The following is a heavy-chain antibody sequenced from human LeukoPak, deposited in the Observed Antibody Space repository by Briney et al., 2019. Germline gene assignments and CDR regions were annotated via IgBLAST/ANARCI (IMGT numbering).Heavy chain of an antibody. CDR2: INHSGST. V-gene: IGHV4-34*01. J-gene: IGHJ4*01. CDR1: GGSFSGYY. CDR3: AGPFGLEESYYFDY. D-gene: IGHD3-10*01. Sequence: PSETLSLTCAVYGGSFSGYYWSWIRQPPGKGLEWIGEINHSGSTNYNPSLKSRVTISVDTSKNQFSLKLSSVTAADTAVYYCAGPFGLEESYYFDYWGHGSLVTVSS.